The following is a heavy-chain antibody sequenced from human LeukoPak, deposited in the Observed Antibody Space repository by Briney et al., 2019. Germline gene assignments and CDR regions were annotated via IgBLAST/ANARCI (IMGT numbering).Heavy chain of an antibody. D-gene: IGHD3-22*01. CDR2: IWFDGSNK. CDR3: AGGYYYDSSGFTPSYP. CDR1: GFIFSNDA. J-gene: IGHJ5*02. Sequence: PGGSLRLSCAASGFIFSNDAMHWVRQAPGKGLEWVAFIWFDGSNKHYADSVKGRFTISRDNSKNTLYLQMNSLRAEDTAVYYCAGGYYYDSSGFTPSYPWGQGTLVTVSS. V-gene: IGHV3-30*02.